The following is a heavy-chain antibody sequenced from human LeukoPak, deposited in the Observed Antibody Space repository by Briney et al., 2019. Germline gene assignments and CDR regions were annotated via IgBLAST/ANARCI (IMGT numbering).Heavy chain of an antibody. V-gene: IGHV1-18*01. CDR1: GYTFTSYG. J-gene: IGHJ6*02. CDR3: ARDNYSRSWRQYYYYGMDV. D-gene: IGHD6-13*01. CDR2: ISAYNGNT. Sequence: ASVKVSCKASGYTFTSYGISWVRQAPGQGLEWMGWISAYNGNTNYAQKLQGRVTMTTDTSTSTAYMELRSLRSDDTAVYYCARDNYSRSWRQYYYYGMDVWGQGTTVTVSS.